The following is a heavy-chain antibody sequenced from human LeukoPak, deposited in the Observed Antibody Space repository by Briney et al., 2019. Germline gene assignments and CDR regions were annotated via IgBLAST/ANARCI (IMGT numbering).Heavy chain of an antibody. D-gene: IGHD1-1*01. CDR1: GFTFSSYE. CDR2: ISSSGSTI. CDR3: ARSPNSNYGMDV. J-gene: IGHJ6*02. Sequence: GGSLRLSCAASGFTFSSYEMNWVRQAPGKGLGWVSYISSSGSTIYYADSVKGRFTISRDNAKNSLYLQMNSLRAEDTAVYYCARSPNSNYGMDVWGQGTTVTVSS. V-gene: IGHV3-48*03.